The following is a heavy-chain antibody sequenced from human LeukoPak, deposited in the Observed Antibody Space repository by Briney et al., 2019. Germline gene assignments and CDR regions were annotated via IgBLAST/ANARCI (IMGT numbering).Heavy chain of an antibody. Sequence: ASVKVSCKASGYTFTSYGISWVRQAPGQGLEWMGWISAYNGNTNYAQKLQGRVTMTTDTSTSTAYMELRSLRSDDTAVYYCARSHRPGVSGDYDAFDIWGQGTMVTVSS. CDR3: ARSHRPGVSGDYDAFDI. CDR2: ISAYNGNT. D-gene: IGHD6-13*01. J-gene: IGHJ3*02. CDR1: GYTFTSYG. V-gene: IGHV1-18*01.